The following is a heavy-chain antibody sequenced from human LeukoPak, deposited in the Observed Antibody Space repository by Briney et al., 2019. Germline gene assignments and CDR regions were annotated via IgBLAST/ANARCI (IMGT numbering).Heavy chain of an antibody. CDR1: GFTFSRHG. Sequence: GRSLRLSCAPSGFTFSRHGMHWVRQAPGKGLEWVAIISNDGSRKYYAHSVEGRFTISRDNSKNTLYLQMSSLRAEDTAVYYCAKEFNRGLPDYWGQGTLVTVPS. J-gene: IGHJ4*02. D-gene: IGHD2-21*01. CDR3: AKEFNRGLPDY. V-gene: IGHV3-30*18. CDR2: ISNDGSRK.